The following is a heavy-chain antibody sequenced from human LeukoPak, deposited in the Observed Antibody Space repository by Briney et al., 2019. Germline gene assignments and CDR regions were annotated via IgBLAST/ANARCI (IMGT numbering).Heavy chain of an antibody. Sequence: ASVKVSCKVSGYTLTELSMHWVRRAPGKGLEWMGGFDPEDGETIYAQKFQGRVTMTEDTSTDTAYMELSSLRSDDTAVYYCARVDSVKGDAFDIWGQGTMVTVSS. V-gene: IGHV1-24*01. CDR3: ARVDSVKGDAFDI. CDR1: GYTLTELS. D-gene: IGHD2-2*03. CDR2: FDPEDGET. J-gene: IGHJ3*02.